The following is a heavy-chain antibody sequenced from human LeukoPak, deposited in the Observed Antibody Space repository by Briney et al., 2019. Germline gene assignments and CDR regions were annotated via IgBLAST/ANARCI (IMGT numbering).Heavy chain of an antibody. CDR3: ARGIDCSSTSCYGRYFDWYYYYGMDV. J-gene: IGHJ6*02. CDR1: GGSFSGYY. V-gene: IGHV4-34*01. CDR2: INHSGST. Sequence: SETLSLTCAVYGGSFSGYYWSWIRQPPGKGLEWIGEINHSGSTNYNPSLKSRVTISVDTSKNQFSLKLSSVTAADTAVYYCARGIDCSSTSCYGRYFDWYYYYGMDVWGQGTTVTVSS. D-gene: IGHD2-2*01.